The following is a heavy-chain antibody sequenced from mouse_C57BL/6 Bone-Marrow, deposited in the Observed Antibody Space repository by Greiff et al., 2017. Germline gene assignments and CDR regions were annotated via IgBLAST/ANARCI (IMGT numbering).Heavy chain of an antibody. V-gene: IGHV1-55*01. CDR1: GYTFTSYW. Sequence: VQLQQSGAELVKPGASVKMSCKASGYTFTSYWITWVKQRPGQGLEWIGDIYPGSGSTNYNEKFKSKATLTVDTSSSTAYMQLSSLTSENSAVYYCARRDYYGSSYGYAMDYWGQGTSVTVSS. CDR3: ARRDYYGSSYGYAMDY. D-gene: IGHD1-1*01. J-gene: IGHJ4*01. CDR2: IYPGSGST.